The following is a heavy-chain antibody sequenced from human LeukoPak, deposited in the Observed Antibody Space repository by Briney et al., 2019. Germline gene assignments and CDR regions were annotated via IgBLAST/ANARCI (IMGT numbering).Heavy chain of an antibody. CDR1: GGSISSYY. Sequence: SETLSLTCTVSGGSISSYYWSWIRQPPGKGLEWIGYIYYSGSTNYNPSLKSRVTISVDTSKNQLSLKLSSVTAADTAVYYCARGNPADSSGYPTFDIWGQGTMVTVSS. V-gene: IGHV4-59*01. CDR3: ARGNPADSSGYPTFDI. CDR2: IYYSGST. J-gene: IGHJ3*02. D-gene: IGHD3-22*01.